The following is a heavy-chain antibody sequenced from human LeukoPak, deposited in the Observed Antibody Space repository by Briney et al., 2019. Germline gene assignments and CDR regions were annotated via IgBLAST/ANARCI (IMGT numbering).Heavy chain of an antibody. D-gene: IGHD3-22*01. Sequence: GGSLRLSCAASTFTFNNAWVNWVRQAPGKGLEWVGRIKSKTDGGTRDYAAPVKGRFTISRDDSTNTLYLQMSSLTTEDTAVYYCTSGRGFYYDTWDQGTLVTVSS. J-gene: IGHJ5*02. CDR1: TFTFNNAW. V-gene: IGHV3-15*07. CDR3: TSGRGFYYDT. CDR2: IKSKTDGGTR.